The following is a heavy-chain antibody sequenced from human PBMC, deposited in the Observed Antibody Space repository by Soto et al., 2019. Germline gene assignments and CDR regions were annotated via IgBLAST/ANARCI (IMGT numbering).Heavy chain of an antibody. V-gene: IGHV3-30-3*01. CDR3: SRGGYPDLYYFDY. CDR2: VSHDGSNN. J-gene: IGHJ4*02. Sequence: QVQLVESGGGVVQPGRSLRLSCAASGFSFGTYAMHWVRQAPGKGLEWVAVVSHDGSNNDYADSVRGRFTISRDNSKSTLYLQMNXLRIXDTAFYYCSRGGYPDLYYFDYWGQGTLVTVSS. CDR1: GFSFGTYA. D-gene: IGHD1-1*01.